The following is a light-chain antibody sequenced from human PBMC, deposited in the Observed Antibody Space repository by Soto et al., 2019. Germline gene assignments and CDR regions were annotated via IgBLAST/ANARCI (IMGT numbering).Light chain of an antibody. CDR1: SSDVGGYNY. J-gene: IGLJ1*01. CDR2: EVS. Sequence: QSVLTQPPSASGSPGQSVTISCTGTSSDVGGYNYVSWYQQHPGKAPKLMIYEVSKRPSGVPDRFSGSKSGNTASLTVSGLQAEDEADYYCSSYAGSNNFDVFGTGTNLTVL. V-gene: IGLV2-8*01. CDR3: SSYAGSNNFDV.